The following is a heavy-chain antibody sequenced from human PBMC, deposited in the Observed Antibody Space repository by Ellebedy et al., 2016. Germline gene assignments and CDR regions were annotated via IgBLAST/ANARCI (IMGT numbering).Heavy chain of an antibody. D-gene: IGHD5-18*01. CDR2: IIPILGIA. J-gene: IGHJ4*02. CDR1: GGTFSSYA. Sequence: ASVKVSCKASGGTFSSYAISWVRQAPGQGLEWMGRIIPILGIANYAQKFQGRVTITADKSTSTAYMELSSLRSEDTAVYYCARHQGYSYGYYFDYWGQGTLVTVSS. CDR3: ARHQGYSYGYYFDY. V-gene: IGHV1-69*04.